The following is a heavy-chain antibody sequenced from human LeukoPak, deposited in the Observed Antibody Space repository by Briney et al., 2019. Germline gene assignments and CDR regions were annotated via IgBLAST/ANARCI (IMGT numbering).Heavy chain of an antibody. CDR3: ARQTGSGLFILP. D-gene: IGHD3/OR15-3a*01. CDR2: IYYSGST. J-gene: IGHJ4*02. Sequence: SETLSLTCTVSGGSISSSSYYWGWIRQPPGKGLEWIGSIYYSGSTYYNPSLKSQVSISIDTSKNQFSLKLTSVTAADTSVYYCARQTGSGLFILPGGQGTLVTVSS. V-gene: IGHV4-39*01. CDR1: GGSISSSSYY.